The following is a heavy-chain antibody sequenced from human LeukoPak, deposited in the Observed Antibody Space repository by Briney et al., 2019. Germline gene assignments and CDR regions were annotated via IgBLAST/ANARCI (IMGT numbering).Heavy chain of an antibody. J-gene: IGHJ6*02. V-gene: IGHV1-69*04. CDR1: GGTFSSYA. D-gene: IGHD2-2*01. CDR3: ARAHTDIVVVPADTWMGCGMDV. CDR2: IIPIFGIA. Sequence: SVKVSCKASGGTFSSYAISWVRQAPGQGLEWMGRIIPIFGIANYAQKFQGRVTITADKSTSTAYMELSSLRSEDTAVYYCARAHTDIVVVPADTWMGCGMDVWGQGTTVTVSS.